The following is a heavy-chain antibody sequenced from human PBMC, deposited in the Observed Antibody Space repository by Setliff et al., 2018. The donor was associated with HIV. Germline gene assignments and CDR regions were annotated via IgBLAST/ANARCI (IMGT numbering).Heavy chain of an antibody. D-gene: IGHD3-3*01. CDR2: INHSGST. J-gene: IGHJ6*03. Sequence: SETLSLTCAVYGGSFSGYYWSWIRQSPGKGLEWIGEINHSGSTKYNPSLKSRVTISVDTSKNQFSLKLSSVTAADTAVYYCARGTAYYNFWSDYSQDYYYCMDVWGKGTTVTVSS. V-gene: IGHV4-34*01. CDR3: ARGTAYYNFWSDYSQDYYYCMDV. CDR1: GGSFSGYY.